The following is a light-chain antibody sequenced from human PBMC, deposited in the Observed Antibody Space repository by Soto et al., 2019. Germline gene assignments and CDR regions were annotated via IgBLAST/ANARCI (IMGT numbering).Light chain of an antibody. J-gene: IGKJ3*01. CDR1: QSLLHSDGYNY. Sequence: DIVMTQSPLYLPVTPGEPAPISCRSSQSLLHSDGYNYLDWYLQKPGQSPQLLIYLGSNRASGVLDRFSGSGSGTDFTLKISRVEAEDVGVYYCMQALQTPLFTFGPGTKVDLK. CDR3: MQALQTPLFT. V-gene: IGKV2-28*01. CDR2: LGS.